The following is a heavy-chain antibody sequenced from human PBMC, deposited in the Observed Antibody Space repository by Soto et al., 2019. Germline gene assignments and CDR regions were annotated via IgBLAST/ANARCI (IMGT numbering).Heavy chain of an antibody. V-gene: IGHV4-34*01. CDR2: INHSGST. D-gene: IGHD5-18*01. CDR1: GGSFSGYY. CDR3: ARGPRGYSYVGLGGRSFDY. Sequence: QVQLQQWGAGLLKPSETLSLTCAVYGGSFSGYYWSWIRQPPGKGREWIGEINHSGSTNYNPSLKSRVTISVDTSKNQFSLKLSSVTAADTAVYYCARGPRGYSYVGLGGRSFDYWGQGTLVTVSS. J-gene: IGHJ4*02.